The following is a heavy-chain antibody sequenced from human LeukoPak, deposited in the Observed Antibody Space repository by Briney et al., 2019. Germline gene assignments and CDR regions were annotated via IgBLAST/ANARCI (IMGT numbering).Heavy chain of an antibody. CDR3: ARPVNWGFIWFDP. D-gene: IGHD7-27*01. J-gene: IGHJ5*02. CDR2: INAGNGNT. Sequence: GWINAGNGNTKYSQKFQGRVTITRDTSASTAYMELSSLRSEDTAVYYCARPVNWGFIWFDPWGQGTLVTVSS. V-gene: IGHV1-3*01.